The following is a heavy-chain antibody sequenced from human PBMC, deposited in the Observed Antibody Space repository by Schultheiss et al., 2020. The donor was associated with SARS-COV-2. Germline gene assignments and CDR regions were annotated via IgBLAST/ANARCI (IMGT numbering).Heavy chain of an antibody. CDR1: GFIFGDYN. CDR2: ISWDGSSM. CDR3: ATATPQDYNGMGV. J-gene: IGHJ6*02. D-gene: IGHD2-15*01. Sequence: GESLKISCAASGFIFGDYNMHWVRQPPGKTLQWVSLISWDGSSMYYADSVKGRFTISRDNNKNFMYLQMNNLTTEDTALYYCATATPQDYNGMGVWGPGTTVTVSS. V-gene: IGHV3-43*01.